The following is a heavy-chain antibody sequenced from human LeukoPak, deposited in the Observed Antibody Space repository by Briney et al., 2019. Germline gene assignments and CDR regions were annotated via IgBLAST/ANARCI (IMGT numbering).Heavy chain of an antibody. Sequence: PGGSLRLSCAASGFSFSNYDMHWVRQAPGKGLEWVAVIWYDGSNKYYADSVKGRFTISRDNSKNTLFLQMNSLRAEDTAVYYCARGADSSALDWFDPWGQGTLVTVSS. V-gene: IGHV3-33*01. CDR1: GFSFSNYD. CDR2: IWYDGSNK. J-gene: IGHJ5*02. D-gene: IGHD3-22*01. CDR3: ARGADSSALDWFDP.